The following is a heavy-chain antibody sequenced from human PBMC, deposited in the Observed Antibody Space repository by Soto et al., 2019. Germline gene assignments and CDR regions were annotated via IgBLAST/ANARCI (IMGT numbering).Heavy chain of an antibody. CDR2: ISGSGGST. D-gene: IGHD2-2*01. CDR3: AKGAIVVVPAASYYYYGIDV. J-gene: IGHJ6*02. Sequence: PGGSLRHSCAASGFTFSSYAMSWVRQAPGKGLEWVSAISGSGGSTYYADSVKGRFTISRDNSKNTLYLQMNSLRAEDTAVYYCAKGAIVVVPAASYYYYGIDVWGQGTTVTVSS. V-gene: IGHV3-23*01. CDR1: GFTFSSYA.